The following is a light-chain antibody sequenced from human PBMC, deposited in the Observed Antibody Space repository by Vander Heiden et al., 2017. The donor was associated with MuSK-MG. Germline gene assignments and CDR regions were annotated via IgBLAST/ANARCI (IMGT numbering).Light chain of an antibody. Sequence: QSVLTQPPSASGNPGQRVTISCSGSNSNIGVNTVNWYQQLPGTAPKLLIYSNNQRPSGVPDRFSGSKSGTSASLAISGLQSEDEADYYCAAWDDSLNGPVFGGGAKLTVL. J-gene: IGLJ2*01. V-gene: IGLV1-44*01. CDR1: NSNIGVNT. CDR3: AAWDDSLNGPV. CDR2: SNN.